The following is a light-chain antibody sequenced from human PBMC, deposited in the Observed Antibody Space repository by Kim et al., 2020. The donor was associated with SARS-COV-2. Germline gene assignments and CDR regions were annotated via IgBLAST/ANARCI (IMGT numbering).Light chain of an antibody. J-gene: IGKJ1*01. CDR3: MQGTHWLWT. V-gene: IGKV2-30*02. CDR1: QSLVHSDGNTY. CDR2: KVS. Sequence: DVVMTQSPLSLPVTLGQPASISCRSSQSLVHSDGNTYLNWFQQRPGQSPRRLIYKVSTRDSGVPDKFSGSGSGTDFTLKISRVEAEDVGVYYCMQGTHWLWTFGQGTKVDIK.